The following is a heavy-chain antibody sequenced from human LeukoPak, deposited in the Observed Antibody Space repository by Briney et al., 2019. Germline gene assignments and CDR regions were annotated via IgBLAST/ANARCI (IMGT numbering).Heavy chain of an antibody. CDR2: IYPGDSDT. V-gene: IGHV5-51*01. D-gene: IGHD3-3*01. J-gene: IGHJ4*02. CDR3: ARTGSIFGVVIHPFGY. CDR1: GYSFTSYW. Sequence: GESLKISCKGSGYSFTSYWIGWVRQMPGKGLEWMGIIYPGDSDTKYSPSFQGQVTTPADKSTSTAYLQWSSLKASDTAMYYCARTGSIFGVVIHPFGYWGQGTMVTVSS.